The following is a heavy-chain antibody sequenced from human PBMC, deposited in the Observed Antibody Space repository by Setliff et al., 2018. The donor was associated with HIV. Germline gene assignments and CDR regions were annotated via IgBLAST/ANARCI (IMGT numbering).Heavy chain of an antibody. Sequence: PSETLSITCTVSGGSLTSRSYYWGWIRQPPGKGLEWIGSIFYSGITYYNPSLKSRVTISVDTFKNQFSLNLTSVTAADTAVYYCARSKTFYDFWGGYYTHGAFKIWGLGTMVTVSS. CDR3: ARSKTFYDFWGGYYTHGAFKI. J-gene: IGHJ3*02. CDR1: GGSLTSRSYY. CDR2: IFYSGIT. D-gene: IGHD3-3*01. V-gene: IGHV4-39*01.